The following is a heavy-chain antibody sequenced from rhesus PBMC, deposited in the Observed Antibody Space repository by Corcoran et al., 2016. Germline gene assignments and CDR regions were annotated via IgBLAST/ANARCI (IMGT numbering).Heavy chain of an antibody. V-gene: IGHV4-173*01. D-gene: IGHD1-1*01. Sequence: QLQLPESGPGLVNPSEPLSLTCAVSGGSISSTWCSWVRQPPGKGLEWIGRISGSGGSTSYNPSLKSRVTISTDTSKNQLSLKLISVTAADTAVYYCARATSCYFDYWGQGVLVTVSS. J-gene: IGHJ4*01. CDR2: ISGSGGST. CDR3: ARATSCYFDY. CDR1: GGSISSTW.